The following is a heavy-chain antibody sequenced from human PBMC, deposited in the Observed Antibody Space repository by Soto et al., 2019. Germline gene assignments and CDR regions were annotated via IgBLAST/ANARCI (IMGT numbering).Heavy chain of an antibody. CDR1: GFSLSTSGVG. Sequence: QITLKESGPTLVKPTQTLTLTCTFSGFSLSTSGVGVGWIRQPPGKALEWLALIYWDDDKRYSPSLKSRLTIPKDTSKNQVVLTMTNMDPVDTATYYCAHRGYYGSGSYWVYWGQGTLVTVSS. CDR3: AHRGYYGSGSYWVY. V-gene: IGHV2-5*02. CDR2: IYWDDDK. D-gene: IGHD3-10*01. J-gene: IGHJ4*02.